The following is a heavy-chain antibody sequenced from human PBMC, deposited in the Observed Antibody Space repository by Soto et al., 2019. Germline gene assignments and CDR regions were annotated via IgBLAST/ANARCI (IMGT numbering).Heavy chain of an antibody. CDR3: ARRLVQYSSLSSWFDH. D-gene: IGHD6-6*01. Sequence: SVKVSCKASGGTFSSYAISWVRQAPGQGLEWMGGIIPIFGTANYAQKFQGRVTITADESTSTAYMELSSLRSEDTAVYYCARRLVQYSSLSSWFDHWGPGTLVTVSS. V-gene: IGHV1-69*13. CDR1: GGTFSSYA. CDR2: IIPIFGTA. J-gene: IGHJ5*02.